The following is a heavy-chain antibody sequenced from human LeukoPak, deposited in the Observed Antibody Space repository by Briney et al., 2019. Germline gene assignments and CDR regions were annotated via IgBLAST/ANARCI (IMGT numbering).Heavy chain of an antibody. V-gene: IGHV3-23*01. D-gene: IGHD2-15*01. Sequence: GGSLRLSCAASGFTFSSYAMSWVRQAPGKGLEWVSAISGSGGSTYYADSVKGRCTISRDNFKNTLYLQMNSLRAEDTALYYCAKTIGGSSAGFDYWGQGTLVTVSS. CDR2: ISGSGGST. CDR3: AKTIGGSSAGFDY. CDR1: GFTFSSYA. J-gene: IGHJ4*02.